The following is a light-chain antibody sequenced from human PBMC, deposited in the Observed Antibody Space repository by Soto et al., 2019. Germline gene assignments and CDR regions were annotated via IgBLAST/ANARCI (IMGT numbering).Light chain of an antibody. V-gene: IGKV1-5*01. J-gene: IGKJ5*01. CDR2: DAS. CDR1: QSISSW. Sequence: DIHMTHSPSTLSASVSDRVTITCLASQSISSWLAWYQQKPGKAPKLLIYDASSLESGVPSRFSGSGSGTEFTLTISRLQPDDFATYYCQQYHTSSITFGQGTRLEIK. CDR3: QQYHTSSIT.